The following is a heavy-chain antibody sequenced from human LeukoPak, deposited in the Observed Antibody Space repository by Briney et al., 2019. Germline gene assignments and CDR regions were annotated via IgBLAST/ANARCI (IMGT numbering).Heavy chain of an antibody. V-gene: IGHV1-18*01. D-gene: IGHD3-10*01. CDR1: GYTFTSYG. J-gene: IGHJ1*01. CDR2: ISAYNGNT. CDR3: ARGSITLVRGLIAEYFQH. Sequence: GASVKVSCKASGYTFTSYGISWVRQAPGQGLEWMGWISAYNGNTNYAQKLQGRVTMTRNTSISTAYMELSSLRSEDTAVYYCARGSITLVRGLIAEYFQHWGQGTLVTVSS.